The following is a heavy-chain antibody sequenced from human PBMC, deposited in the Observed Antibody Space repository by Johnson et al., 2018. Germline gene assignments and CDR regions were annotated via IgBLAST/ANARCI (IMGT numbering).Heavy chain of an antibody. Sequence: VQLVESGGGVVQPGRSLRLSCAASGFTFSSYAMSWVRQAPGKGLEWVSAISGSGGSTYYADSVKGRFTISRDNSKNTLYLQMNSLRAEDTAVYYCAKGTTSGFGELLVDVGGKGTTVTVSS. J-gene: IGHJ6*04. CDR3: AKGTTSGFGELLVDV. CDR1: GFTFSSYA. CDR2: ISGSGGST. V-gene: IGHV3-23*04. D-gene: IGHD3-10*01.